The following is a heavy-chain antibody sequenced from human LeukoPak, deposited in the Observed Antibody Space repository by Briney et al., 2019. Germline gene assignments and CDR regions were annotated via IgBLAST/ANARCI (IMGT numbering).Heavy chain of an antibody. CDR1: GYTFTNYG. J-gene: IGHJ5*02. CDR3: ARDRANWGVFDP. D-gene: IGHD7-27*01. V-gene: IGHV1-18*01. Sequence: GASVKVSCKASGYTFTNYGISWVRQAPGQGLEWMGWVSGNNDITNYAQKFQGRVTMTTDTSTTTAYMELSRLRSDDTAVYYCARDRANWGVFDPWGQGTLVTVSS. CDR2: VSGNNDIT.